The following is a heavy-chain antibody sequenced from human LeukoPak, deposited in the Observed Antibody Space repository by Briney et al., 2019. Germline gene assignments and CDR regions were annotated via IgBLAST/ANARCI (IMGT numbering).Heavy chain of an antibody. CDR2: ITSNGGST. Sequence: GGSLRLSCAVSGFTFSSYTMHWVRQAPGKGLEYVSAITSNGGSTYYANSVKGRFTISRDNSKNTLYLQMGSLRVEDMAVYYCARSRGLDLHYYYMDVWGKGTTVTVSS. CDR1: GFTFSSYT. V-gene: IGHV3-64*01. D-gene: IGHD3-10*01. J-gene: IGHJ6*03. CDR3: ARSRGLDLHYYYMDV.